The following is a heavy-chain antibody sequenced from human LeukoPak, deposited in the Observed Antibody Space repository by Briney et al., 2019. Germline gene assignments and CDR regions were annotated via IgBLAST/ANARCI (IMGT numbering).Heavy chain of an antibody. CDR3: AKGYYYDSSGYYFSGDAFDI. CDR2: ISWNSGSI. V-gene: IGHV3-9*01. CDR1: GFTFDDYA. D-gene: IGHD3-22*01. J-gene: IGHJ3*02. Sequence: GRSLRLSCAASGFTFDDYAMHWVRQAPGKGLEWVSGISWNSGSIGYADSVKGRFTISRDNAKNSLYLQMSSLRAEDTALYYCAKGYYYDSSGYYFSGDAFDIWGQGIMVTVSS.